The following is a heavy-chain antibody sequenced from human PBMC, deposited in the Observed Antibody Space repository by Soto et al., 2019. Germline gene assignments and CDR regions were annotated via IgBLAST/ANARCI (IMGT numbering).Heavy chain of an antibody. CDR2: IYPGDSDT. D-gene: IGHD5-12*01. CDR1: GYRFTNYW. CDR3: VRPTRDGYGAEAYYYDS. J-gene: IGHJ4*02. Sequence: PGESLKISCKASGYRFTNYWIGWVRQMPGKGLEWMGLIYPGDSDTRYSPSFQGQVTISADKSISTAYLQWSSLKASDTAIYFCVRPTRDGYGAEAYYYDSWGQGILVTVSS. V-gene: IGHV5-51*01.